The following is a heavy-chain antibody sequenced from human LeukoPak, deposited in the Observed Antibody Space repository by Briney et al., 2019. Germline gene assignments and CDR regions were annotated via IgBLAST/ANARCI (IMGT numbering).Heavy chain of an antibody. V-gene: IGHV5-51*01. CDR3: ARQEGYSYGYEGY. Sequence: GESLKISCKGSGYNFTSYWIGWVRQMPGKGLEWMGIIYPGDSDTRYSPSFQGQVTISADKSISTAYLQWSSLKASDTDMYYCARQEGYSYGYEGYWGQGTLVTVSS. CDR1: GYNFTSYW. D-gene: IGHD5-18*01. J-gene: IGHJ4*02. CDR2: IYPGDSDT.